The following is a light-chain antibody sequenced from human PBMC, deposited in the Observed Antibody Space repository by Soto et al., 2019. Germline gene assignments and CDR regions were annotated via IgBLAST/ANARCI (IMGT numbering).Light chain of an antibody. CDR1: QNLGSGY. Sequence: EIVLTQSPVTLSLSPGERATLSCRASQNLGSGYLAWYQQKPGQAPRILIYGASSRATGIPDRFSGSGSGTDFALTISRLEPEDFAAYYCQQYDGSPRTFGQGTKVDI. CDR2: GAS. V-gene: IGKV3-20*01. CDR3: QQYDGSPRT. J-gene: IGKJ1*01.